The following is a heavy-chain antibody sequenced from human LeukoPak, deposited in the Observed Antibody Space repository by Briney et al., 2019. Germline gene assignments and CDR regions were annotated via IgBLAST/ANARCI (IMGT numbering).Heavy chain of an antibody. D-gene: IGHD2-15*01. J-gene: IGHJ4*02. CDR1: GGSVSGYY. V-gene: IGHV4-59*02. Sequence: SETLSLTCVVSGGSVSGYYWGWIRQPPGRGLEWTGYVYYSGSTNYNPSFKSRITISVDTSRNQFSLQLSSVTAADTAVYYCARIHRYCSGGACYVLDNWGQGTLDAVSS. CDR3: ARIHRYCSGGACYVLDN. CDR2: VYYSGST.